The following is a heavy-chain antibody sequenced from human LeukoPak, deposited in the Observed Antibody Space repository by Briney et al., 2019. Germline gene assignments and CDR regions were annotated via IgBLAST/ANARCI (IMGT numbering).Heavy chain of an antibody. J-gene: IGHJ4*02. CDR2: IKQDGSEK. V-gene: IGHV3-7*01. CDR3: ARFSGYSYGGWFDY. Sequence: GGSLRLSCAASGFTFSSYWMSWVRQAPGKGLEWVANIKQDGSEKYYVDSVKGRFTISRDNARNSLYFQMNSLRPEDTAVYYCARFSGYSYGGWFDYWGQGTLVTVSS. CDR1: GFTFSSYW. D-gene: IGHD5-18*01.